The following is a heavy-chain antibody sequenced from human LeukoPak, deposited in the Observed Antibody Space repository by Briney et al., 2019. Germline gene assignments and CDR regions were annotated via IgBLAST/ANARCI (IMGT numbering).Heavy chain of an antibody. CDR1: GFTFSGSA. V-gene: IGHV3-73*01. J-gene: IGHJ3*02. D-gene: IGHD1-26*01. CDR3: TARRGWELAPNRRAFDI. CDR2: IRSKANSYAT. Sequence: GGSLRLSCAASGFTFSGSAMHWVRQASGKGLEWVGRIRSKANSYATAYAASVKGRFTISRDDSKNTAYLQMNSLKTEDTAVYYCTARRGWELAPNRRAFDIWGQGTMVTVSS.